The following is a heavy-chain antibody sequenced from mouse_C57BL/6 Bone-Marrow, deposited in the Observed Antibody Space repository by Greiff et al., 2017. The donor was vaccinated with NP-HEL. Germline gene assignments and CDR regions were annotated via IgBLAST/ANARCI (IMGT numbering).Heavy chain of an antibody. V-gene: IGHV5-6*01. Sequence: EVQVVESGGDLVKPGGSLKLSCAASGFTFSSYGMSWVRQTPDKRLEWVATISSGGSNTYYPDSVKGRFTISRDNAKNTLYLQMSSLKSEDTAMYYCARHCDSNSFDYWGQGTTVTVSA. CDR2: ISSGGSNT. CDR3: ARHCDSNSFDY. CDR1: GFTFSSYG. J-gene: IGHJ2*01. D-gene: IGHD2-5*01.